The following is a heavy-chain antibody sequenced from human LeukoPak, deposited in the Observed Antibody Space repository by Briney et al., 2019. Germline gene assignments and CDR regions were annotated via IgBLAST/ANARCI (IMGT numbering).Heavy chain of an antibody. Sequence: GASLKISRKGSGYSFTSYWIGWVRQMPGKRLEWMGIIYPGDSDTRYSPSFQGQVTISADKSISTAYLQWSSLKASDTAMYYCARGDVVRGVSWFDSWGQGALVTVSS. D-gene: IGHD2-21*02. J-gene: IGHJ5*01. CDR2: IYPGDSDT. CDR1: GYSFTSYW. CDR3: ARGDVVRGVSWFDS. V-gene: IGHV5-51*01.